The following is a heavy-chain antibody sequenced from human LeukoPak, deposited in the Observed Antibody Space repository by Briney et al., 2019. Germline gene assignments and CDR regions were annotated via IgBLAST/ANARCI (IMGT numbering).Heavy chain of an antibody. CDR2: IYPGDSDT. CDR1: GYTFTSQW. J-gene: IGHJ6*03. CDR3: ARRAGTGGPMDA. Sequence: GESLKISCKGFGYTFTSQWIVWVRQMPGKSLEWMGMIYPGDSDTRYSPSFQGQVTVSADKSISTAYLQWSSLKASDTAMYYCARRAGTGGPMDAWGKGTTVTVSS. V-gene: IGHV5-51*01. D-gene: IGHD2-8*02.